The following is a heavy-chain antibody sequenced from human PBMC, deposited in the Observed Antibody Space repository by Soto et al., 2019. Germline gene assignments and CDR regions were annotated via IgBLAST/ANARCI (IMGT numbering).Heavy chain of an antibody. V-gene: IGHV1-3*01. CDR3: ARASSHHDGFDM. CDR1: AYTFTSYG. Sequence: QVQLVQSGPEVKKPGASVKVSCKASAYTFTSYGINWVRQAPGQRFEWMGWVNAGNGDTRYSQKFQGRVTITRDTFATTGYMELSSLTSEDTAVYYCARASSHHDGFDMWGQGTKVTVSS. J-gene: IGHJ3*02. CDR2: VNAGNGDT.